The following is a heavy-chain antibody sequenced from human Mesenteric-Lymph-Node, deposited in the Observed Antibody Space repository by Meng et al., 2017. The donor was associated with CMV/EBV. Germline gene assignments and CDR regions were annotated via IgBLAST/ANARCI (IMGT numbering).Heavy chain of an antibody. V-gene: IGHV4-39*07. CDR2: IYYSGNT. CDR3: ARELYRYYFDL. J-gene: IGHJ4*02. CDR1: GDSISSRSHY. D-gene: IGHD3-16*02. Sequence: SETLSLTCTCSGDSISSRSHYWGWIRQPPGKGLEWIGSIYYSGNTYYNPSPKSRVTMSVDTSKNQFSLKLNSVTAADTAVYYCARELYRYYFDLWGQGTLVTVSS.